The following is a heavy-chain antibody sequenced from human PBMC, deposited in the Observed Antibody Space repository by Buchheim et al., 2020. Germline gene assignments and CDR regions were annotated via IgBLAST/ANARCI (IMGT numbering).Heavy chain of an antibody. CDR1: GFTFSSYA. CDR2: ISYDGSNK. Sequence: QVQLVESGGGVVQPGRSLRLSCAASGFTFSSYAMHWVRQAPGKGLEWVAVISYDGSNKYYADSVKGRFTISRDNSKNTLYLQMNSLRAEDTAVYYCAREDYGDYDGDYWGQGTL. V-gene: IGHV3-30*04. J-gene: IGHJ4*02. D-gene: IGHD4-17*01. CDR3: AREDYGDYDGDY.